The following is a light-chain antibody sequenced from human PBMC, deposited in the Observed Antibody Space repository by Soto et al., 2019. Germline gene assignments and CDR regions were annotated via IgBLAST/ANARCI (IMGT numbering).Light chain of an antibody. CDR1: SSDVGGYNY. V-gene: IGLV2-14*01. Sequence: QSVLTQPASVSGSPGQSSAISCTGTSSDVGGYNYVSWYQQHPGKAPKLIIYDVTNRPSGVSNRFSGSKSGNTASLTISGLQAEDEADYYCSSYTSSSTYVFGTGTKSPS. J-gene: IGLJ1*01. CDR2: DVT. CDR3: SSYTSSSTYV.